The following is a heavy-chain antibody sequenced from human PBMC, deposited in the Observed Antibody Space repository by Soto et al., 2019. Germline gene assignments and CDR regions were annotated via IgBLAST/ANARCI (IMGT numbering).Heavy chain of an antibody. V-gene: IGHV4-59*08. Sequence: WETMSLTWTVADGTISGYCWRWIRQPQGKGLEWIGNVYSSGSTNYNPSLKTRVTISVDTSKNQISLKVTSVTAADTAEFYCARTSISSGWYFRFIDYWGHGALVTVSS. J-gene: IGHJ4*01. D-gene: IGHD6-19*01. CDR1: DGTISGYC. CDR2: VYSSGST. CDR3: ARTSISSGWYFRFIDY.